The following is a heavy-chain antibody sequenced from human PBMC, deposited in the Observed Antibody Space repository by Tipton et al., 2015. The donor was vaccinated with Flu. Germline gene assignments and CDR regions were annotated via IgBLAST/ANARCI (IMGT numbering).Heavy chain of an antibody. V-gene: IGHV4-38-2*01. CDR2: IYHSGTT. J-gene: IGHJ6*02. Sequence: TLSLTCSVSGYSIRSAYYWGWVRRPPGKGLEWIGTIYHSGTTYYNPSLKSRLTISVDTSKNQFSLRLSSVTAADTAVYYCARTTYDYTNYGTPGAYGMDVWSQGTTVTVSS. CDR1: GYSIRSAYY. D-gene: IGHD3-16*01. CDR3: ARTTYDYTNYGTPGAYGMDV.